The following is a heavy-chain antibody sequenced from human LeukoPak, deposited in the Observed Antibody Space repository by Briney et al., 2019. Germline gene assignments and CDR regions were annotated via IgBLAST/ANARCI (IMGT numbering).Heavy chain of an antibody. J-gene: IGHJ4*02. Sequence: SETLSLTCTVSGDSISTYYWSWIRQPPGKGLEWIGEINHSGSTKHNPSLKSRVTISVDTSKNQFSLKLSSVTAADTAVYYCTSESYDILTGYYFWGQGTLVTVSS. D-gene: IGHD3-9*01. CDR3: TSESYDILTGYYF. CDR2: INHSGST. V-gene: IGHV4-34*01. CDR1: GDSISTYY.